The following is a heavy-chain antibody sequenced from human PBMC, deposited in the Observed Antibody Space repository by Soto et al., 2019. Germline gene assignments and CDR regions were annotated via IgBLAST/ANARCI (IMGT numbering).Heavy chain of an antibody. CDR1: GGSFSGYY. J-gene: IGHJ4*02. V-gene: IGHV4-34*01. D-gene: IGHD3-10*01. CDR3: ARYDSGALYY. Sequence: PSETLSLTCAVYGGSFSGYYWTWIRQPPGTGLEWIGEINHSGSTNYNPSLKSRVTISVDTSKNQFSLKLTSVTAADTAVYYCARYDSGALYYWAQGTLVTVSS. CDR2: INHSGST.